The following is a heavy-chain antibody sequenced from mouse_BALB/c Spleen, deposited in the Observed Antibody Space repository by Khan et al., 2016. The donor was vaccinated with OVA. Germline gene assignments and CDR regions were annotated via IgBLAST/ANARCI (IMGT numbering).Heavy chain of an antibody. CDR2: ISSGGSYT. CDR1: GFTFSNYG. Sequence: EVQLQESGGGLVKPGGSLKFSCAAPGFTFSNYGMSWVRQTPEKRLEWVATISSGGSYTYYPDSVKGRFTISRDNANNTLYLKMSSLRSEDTAMYYCARTPGYYGSNYFDYWGQGTTLTVSS. J-gene: IGHJ2*01. CDR3: ARTPGYYGSNYFDY. D-gene: IGHD1-1*01. V-gene: IGHV5-9-3*01.